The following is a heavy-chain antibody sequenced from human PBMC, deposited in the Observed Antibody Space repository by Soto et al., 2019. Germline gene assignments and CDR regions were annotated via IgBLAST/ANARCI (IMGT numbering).Heavy chain of an antibody. D-gene: IGHD6-13*01. Sequence: QVQLVESGGGVVQPGRSLRLSCAASGFTFSSYGMHWVRQAPGKGLEWVAVIWYDGSNKYYADSVKGRFTISRDNSKNTLYLQMNSLRAEDTAVYYCAREGWQQRGGAFDIWGQGTMVTVSS. CDR3: AREGWQQRGGAFDI. V-gene: IGHV3-33*01. CDR2: IWYDGSNK. CDR1: GFTFSSYG. J-gene: IGHJ3*02.